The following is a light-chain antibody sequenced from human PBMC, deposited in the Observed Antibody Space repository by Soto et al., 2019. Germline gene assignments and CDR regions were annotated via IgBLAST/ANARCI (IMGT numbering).Light chain of an antibody. Sequence: QSVPTQPPSVSGAPGQRVTISCTGSSSNFGAGYDVHWYQHLPGTAPKLLIYSNNNRPSGVPDRFSGSKSGTSASLAITGLQAEDEADYYCQSFDSSLTGSVFGGGTKVTVL. J-gene: IGLJ2*01. CDR2: SNN. CDR1: SSNFGAGYD. CDR3: QSFDSSLTGSV. V-gene: IGLV1-40*01.